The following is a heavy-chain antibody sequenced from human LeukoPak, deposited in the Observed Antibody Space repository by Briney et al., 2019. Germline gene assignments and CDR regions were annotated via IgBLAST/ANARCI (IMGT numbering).Heavy chain of an antibody. D-gene: IGHD2-2*02. Sequence: GGSLRLSCAASGFTFSSYAMSWVRQVPGKGLEWVSAISGSGGSTYYADSVKGRFTISRDNSKNTLYLQMNSLRAEDTAVYYCAKGYCSSTSCYSPFDHWGQGTLVIVSS. J-gene: IGHJ4*02. CDR1: GFTFSSYA. V-gene: IGHV3-23*01. CDR3: AKGYCSSTSCYSPFDH. CDR2: ISGSGGST.